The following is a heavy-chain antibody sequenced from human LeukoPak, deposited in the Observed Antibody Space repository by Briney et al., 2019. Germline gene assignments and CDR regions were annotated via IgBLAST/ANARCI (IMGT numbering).Heavy chain of an antibody. CDR2: IYPGDSDT. D-gene: IGHD3-3*01. V-gene: IGHV5-51*01. CDR1: GYTFYSYW. Sequence: GESLKISCKGSGYTFYSYWIGWVSQMPGKGLEWMGIIYPGDSDTRYSPSLQGQVTISVDTSIGTAYLQWSSLKASDTAIYYCARQSDFRLDYWGQGTLVTVSS. J-gene: IGHJ4*02. CDR3: ARQSDFRLDY.